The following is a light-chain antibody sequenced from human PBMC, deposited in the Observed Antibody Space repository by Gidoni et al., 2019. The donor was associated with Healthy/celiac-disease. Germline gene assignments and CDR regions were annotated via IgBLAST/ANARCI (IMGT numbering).Light chain of an antibody. CDR1: QSVRSRY. Sequence: EIVLTQSPGTLSLSPGERATLSCRASQSVRSRYLALYQQKPGQAPRLLIYGASSRATGIPDRFSGIGSGTDFTLTISRLEPEDVAVYYCQQYGSSPWTFXQXTKVEIK. V-gene: IGKV3-20*01. CDR2: GAS. J-gene: IGKJ1*01. CDR3: QQYGSSPWT.